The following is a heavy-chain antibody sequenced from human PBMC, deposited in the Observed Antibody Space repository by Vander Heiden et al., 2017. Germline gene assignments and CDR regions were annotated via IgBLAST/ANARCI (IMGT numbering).Heavy chain of an antibody. Sequence: EVQVVESGGGLVQLGRSLRLSCAASGFTFDDYAMHWVRQAPGKGLEWVSGINWNSGSMGYADSVQGRFTISRDNAKNSLYLQMSSLRAEDTALYYCAKEVSGAFDIWGQGTMVTVSS. V-gene: IGHV3-9*01. CDR1: GFTFDDYA. CDR3: AKEVSGAFDI. CDR2: INWNSGSM. J-gene: IGHJ3*02. D-gene: IGHD2-8*01.